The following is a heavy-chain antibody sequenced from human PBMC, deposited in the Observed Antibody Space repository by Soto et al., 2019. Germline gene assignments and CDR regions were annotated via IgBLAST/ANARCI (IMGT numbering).Heavy chain of an antibody. V-gene: IGHV3-23*01. D-gene: IGHD6-19*01. Sequence: GGSLRLSCAASGFSFVNYAMNWVRQAPGKGLEWVSGLSGSGTSTYYADPVKGRFTISRDNSRDTLFLQMNSLTADDTAVYYCAKATTNGGWFNPFDSWGQGALVTVSS. CDR2: LSGSGTST. J-gene: IGHJ4*02. CDR1: GFSFVNYA. CDR3: AKATTNGGWFNPFDS.